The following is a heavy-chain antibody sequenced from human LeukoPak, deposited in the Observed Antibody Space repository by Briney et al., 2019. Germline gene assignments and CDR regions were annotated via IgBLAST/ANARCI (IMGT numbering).Heavy chain of an antibody. CDR2: INPHRGGT. CDR3: ARGAGGYSYGFDY. D-gene: IGHD5-18*01. V-gene: IGHV1-2*02. J-gene: IGHJ4*02. Sequence: GASLRVSCKSSGYTFTDYYLHWVRQAPGQGLECMGWINPHRGGTNYAQKIQGRVIMTRDTSITTAYMDLSTLTSDATAVYYCARGAGGYSYGFDYWGQGALVTVSS. CDR1: GYTFTDYY.